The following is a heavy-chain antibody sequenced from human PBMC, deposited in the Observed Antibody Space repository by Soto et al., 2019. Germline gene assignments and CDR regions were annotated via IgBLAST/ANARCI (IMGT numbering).Heavy chain of an antibody. CDR3: ARVDIAVVPSTTFDY. CDR1: GGSISSISYY. Sequence: QLQLQESGPGLVKPSETLALTCTVSGGSISSISYYWGWIRQPPGKGLEWIGSLKYSGHTFYNPSLKSRVTRSVDTSRNQFSLSLSSVTAAETAVYYCARVDIAVVPSTTFDYWGQGTLVTVSS. CDR2: LKYSGHT. J-gene: IGHJ4*02. V-gene: IGHV4-39*01. D-gene: IGHD2-2*01.